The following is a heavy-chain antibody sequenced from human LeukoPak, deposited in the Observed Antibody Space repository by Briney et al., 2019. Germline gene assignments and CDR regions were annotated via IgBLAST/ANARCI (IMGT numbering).Heavy chain of an antibody. V-gene: IGHV4-59*01. CDR1: GGSISSYY. CDR3: ARGGIQLWHDAFDI. Sequence: SETLSLTCTVSGGSISSYYWSWIRRPPGKGLEWIGYIYYSGSTNYNPSLKSRVTISVDTSKNQFSLKLSSVTAADTAVYYCARGGIQLWHDAFDIWGQGTMVTVSS. D-gene: IGHD5-18*01. CDR2: IYYSGST. J-gene: IGHJ3*02.